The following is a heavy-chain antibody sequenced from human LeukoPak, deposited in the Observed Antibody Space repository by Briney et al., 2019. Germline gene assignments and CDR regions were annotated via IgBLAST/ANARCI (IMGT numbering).Heavy chain of an antibody. CDR2: ISYDGSNK. CDR1: GFTFRSYG. Sequence: GGSLRLSCAASGFTFRSYGMNWVRQAPGKGLEWVAVISYDGSNKYYADSVKGRFTIPRDNSRNTLYLQMNSLTAEDTAMYYCARDQVATILRLFDYWGQGTPVIVSS. CDR3: ARDQVATILRLFDY. J-gene: IGHJ4*02. D-gene: IGHD5-12*01. V-gene: IGHV3-30*03.